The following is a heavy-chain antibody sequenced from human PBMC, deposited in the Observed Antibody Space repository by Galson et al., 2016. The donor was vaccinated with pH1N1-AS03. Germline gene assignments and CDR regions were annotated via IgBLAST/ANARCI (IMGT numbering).Heavy chain of an antibody. CDR3: ARIRGYSYYFDY. D-gene: IGHD5-18*01. Sequence: PALVKPPQTLTLTCTFSGFSLTTTGLGVGWIRQPPGKALEWLALIYWDDDKRFAPSLKSRLTISQDTSKNQVVLTMTNMDPVDTATYYCARIRGYSYYFDYWGQGTLVTVSS. CDR2: IYWDDDK. V-gene: IGHV2-5*05. J-gene: IGHJ4*02. CDR1: GFSLTTTGLG.